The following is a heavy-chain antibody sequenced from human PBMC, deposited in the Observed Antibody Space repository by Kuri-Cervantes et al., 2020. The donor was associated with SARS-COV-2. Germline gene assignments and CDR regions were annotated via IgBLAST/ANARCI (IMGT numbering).Heavy chain of an antibody. Sequence: GGSLRLSCAACGFTFSSYDMHWVRQTTGKRLEWVSVISGSGGSTYYADSVKGRFTISRDNSKNTLYLQMNSLRAEDTAVYYCAREKLGSDAFDIWGQGTMVTVSS. V-gene: IGHV3-23*01. D-gene: IGHD7-27*01. J-gene: IGHJ3*02. CDR3: AREKLGSDAFDI. CDR1: GFTFSSYD. CDR2: ISGSGGST.